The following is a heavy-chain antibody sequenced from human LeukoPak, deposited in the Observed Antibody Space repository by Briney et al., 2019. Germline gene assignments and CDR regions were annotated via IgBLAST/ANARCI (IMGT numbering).Heavy chain of an antibody. CDR1: GFTFSSYG. J-gene: IGHJ4*02. Sequence: GGSLRLSCAASGFTFSSYGMSWVRQAPGKGLEWVSDISRSGGSTYYGDSVKGRFTISRDNSKNTLYLQMNSLRAEDTAVYYCAKDTGSSSWYTRGDYWGQGTLVTVSS. D-gene: IGHD6-13*01. CDR2: ISRSGGST. CDR3: AKDTGSSSWYTRGDY. V-gene: IGHV3-23*01.